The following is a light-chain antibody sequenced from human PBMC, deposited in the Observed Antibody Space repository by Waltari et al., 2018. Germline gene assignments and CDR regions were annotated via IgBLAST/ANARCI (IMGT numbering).Light chain of an antibody. J-gene: IGLJ2*01. CDR2: KDS. Sequence: SYELTQPPSVSVSPGQPAMITCSGDALPKQHAYWYQQKPGQAPVLVIYKDSERPSGIPERFSGSSSGTTVTLTISGVQAEDEADYYCQSADSSGTNVVFGGGTKLTVL. V-gene: IGLV3-25*03. CDR3: QSADSSGTNVV. CDR1: ALPKQH.